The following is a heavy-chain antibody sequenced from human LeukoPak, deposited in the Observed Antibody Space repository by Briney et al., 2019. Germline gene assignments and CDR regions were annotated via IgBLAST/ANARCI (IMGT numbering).Heavy chain of an antibody. Sequence: GGSLRLSCAASGFTFSSHAMSWVRQAPGKGLEWVSAISGSGDSTYYADSVKGRFTISRDNSKNTLYLQMNSLRAEDTAVYYCAKDRGMVRDFDYWGQGTLVTVSS. CDR3: AKDRGMVRDFDY. V-gene: IGHV3-23*01. CDR2: ISGSGDST. D-gene: IGHD3-10*01. J-gene: IGHJ4*02. CDR1: GFTFSSHA.